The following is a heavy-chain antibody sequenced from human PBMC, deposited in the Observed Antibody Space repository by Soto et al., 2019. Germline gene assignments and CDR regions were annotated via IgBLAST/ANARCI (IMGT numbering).Heavy chain of an antibody. V-gene: IGHV1-18*01. D-gene: IGHD3-22*01. J-gene: IGHJ4*02. CDR1: GYTFTSYG. CDR3: ARDQPQYYYDSSGYFDY. Sequence: QVQLVQSGAEVKKPGASVKVSCKASGYTFTSYGISWVRQAPGPGLEWMGWISAYNGNTNYAQKLQGRVTMTTDTSTSTAYMEMRSLRSDDTAVYYCARDQPQYYYDSSGYFDYWGQGTLVTVSS. CDR2: ISAYNGNT.